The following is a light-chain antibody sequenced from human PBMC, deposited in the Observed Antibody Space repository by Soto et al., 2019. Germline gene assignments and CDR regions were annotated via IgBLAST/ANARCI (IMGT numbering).Light chain of an antibody. CDR1: SSDVGGYNY. J-gene: IGLJ2*01. Sequence: QSALTQPASVSGSPGQSITISCTGTSSDVGGYNYVSWYQQHPGKAPKLMIYEVSYRPSGVSNRFSASKSGNTASLTISVLQAEDEADYYCSSYTSSSTLVFGGGTKLTVL. CDR2: EVS. CDR3: SSYTSSSTLV. V-gene: IGLV2-14*01.